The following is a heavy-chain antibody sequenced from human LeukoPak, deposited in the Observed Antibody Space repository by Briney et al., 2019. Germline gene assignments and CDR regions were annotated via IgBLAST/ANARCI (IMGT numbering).Heavy chain of an antibody. J-gene: IGHJ4*02. Sequence: GGSLRLSCAASGFTVSSNYMSWVRQAPGKGLEWVSVIYSAGSTFYADSVKGRFTISRDNSKNMVYLQMNSLRAEDTAVYYCARDRAYSYGHAYYFEYWGQGTLVTVSS. CDR3: ARDRAYSYGHAYYFEY. CDR1: GFTVSSNY. D-gene: IGHD5-18*01. CDR2: IYSAGST. V-gene: IGHV3-66*01.